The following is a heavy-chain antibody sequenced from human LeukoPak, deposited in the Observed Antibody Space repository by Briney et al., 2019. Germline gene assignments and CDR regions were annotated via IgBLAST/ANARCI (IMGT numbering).Heavy chain of an antibody. CDR1: GFTVSSNY. J-gene: IGHJ4*02. Sequence: PGGSLRLSCAASGFTVSSNYMSWVRQAPGKRLEWVSVIYSGGSTYYADSVKGRFTISRDNSKNTLYLQMNSLRAEDTAVYYCARGRGSTGWYGMNYWGQGILVTVSS. V-gene: IGHV3-66*02. D-gene: IGHD6-19*01. CDR3: ARGRGSTGWYGMNY. CDR2: IYSGGST.